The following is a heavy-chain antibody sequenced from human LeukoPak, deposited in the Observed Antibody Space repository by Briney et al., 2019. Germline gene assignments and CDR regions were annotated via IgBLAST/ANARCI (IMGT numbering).Heavy chain of an antibody. CDR3: AKDSSSGYYNFDY. J-gene: IGHJ4*02. D-gene: IGHD3-22*01. Sequence: GGSLRLSCAASGFTFSSYAMSWVRQAPGKGLEWVSAISGSGGSTYYADSVKGRFTISRDNSKNTLYLQINSLRAEDTAVYYCAKDSSSGYYNFDYWGQGTLVTVSS. CDR1: GFTFSSYA. CDR2: ISGSGGST. V-gene: IGHV3-23*01.